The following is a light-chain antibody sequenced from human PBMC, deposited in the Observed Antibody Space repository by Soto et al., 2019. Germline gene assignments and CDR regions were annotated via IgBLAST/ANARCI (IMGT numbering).Light chain of an antibody. CDR2: GAF. CDR1: QSVSSNY. Sequence: EIVLTQSPGTLSLSPGERATFCFMASQSVSSNYLAWYQQKPGQAPRLLIYGAFKRATGIPDRFSGSGSGTDFTLTISRMEPEDFAVYCCQQYGSSPRTFGQGTKVDIK. V-gene: IGKV3-20*01. J-gene: IGKJ1*01. CDR3: QQYGSSPRT.